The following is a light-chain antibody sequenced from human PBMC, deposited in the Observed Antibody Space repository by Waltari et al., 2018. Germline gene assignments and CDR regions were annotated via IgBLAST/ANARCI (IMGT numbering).Light chain of an antibody. J-gene: IGLJ2*01. V-gene: IGLV2-14*01. Sequence: QSALTQPASVSGSPGQSVTIFCTGTSNDGGGYNSVSWYQEQPGQAPRGIIYDVSDRPSGVSDRFSGSKSGNTASLPISGLQAEDEADYYCSSQSNNNVVLFGGGTKLTVL. CDR1: SNDGGGYNS. CDR3: SSQSNNNVVL. CDR2: DVS.